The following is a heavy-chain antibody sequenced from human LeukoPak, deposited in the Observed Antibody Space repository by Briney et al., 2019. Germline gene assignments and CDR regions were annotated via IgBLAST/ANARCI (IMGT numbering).Heavy chain of an antibody. CDR3: DRIAVAGMGAFQH. CDR1: RFTFSTYA. D-gene: IGHD6-19*01. J-gene: IGHJ1*01. V-gene: IGHV3-30-3*01. CDR2: ISNDGTNE. Sequence: HPGGSLRLSCAASRFTFSTYAMHWVRQAPGKGLEWVAGISNDGTNEDHADSVKGRFTISRDNSKNTLYLQMNSLRAEDTGNCARDRIAVAGMGAFQHWGQGTLVTVSS.